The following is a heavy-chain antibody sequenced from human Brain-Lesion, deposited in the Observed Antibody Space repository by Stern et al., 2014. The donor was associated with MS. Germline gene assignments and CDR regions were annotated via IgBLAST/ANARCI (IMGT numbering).Heavy chain of an antibody. Sequence: QVQLQESGPGLVKPSQTLSVTCTVSGDSISRDNYFWSWIRQAAGKRLEWIGRIHASGSTFYHPSLKSRVTISVDPSKTQFSLKLNSVTAEDTAVYYCARASAPLYSGNWFDSWGQGTLVSVSS. J-gene: IGHJ5*01. D-gene: IGHD5-18*01. CDR1: GDSISRDNYF. CDR2: IHASGST. CDR3: ARASAPLYSGNWFDS. V-gene: IGHV4-61*02.